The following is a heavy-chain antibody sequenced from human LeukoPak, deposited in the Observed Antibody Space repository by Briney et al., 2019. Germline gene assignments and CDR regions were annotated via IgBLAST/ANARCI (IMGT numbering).Heavy chain of an antibody. CDR2: ISWNSGSI. D-gene: IGHD7-27*01. CDR3: AKDMHHWGGAFDI. V-gene: IGHV3-9*01. Sequence: PGGSLRLSCAASGFTFDDYAMHWVRQAPGKGLEWVSGISWNSGSIGYADSVKGRFTISRDNAKNSLYLQMNSLRAEDTALYYCAKDMHHWGGAFDIWGQGTMVTVSS. J-gene: IGHJ3*02. CDR1: GFTFDDYA.